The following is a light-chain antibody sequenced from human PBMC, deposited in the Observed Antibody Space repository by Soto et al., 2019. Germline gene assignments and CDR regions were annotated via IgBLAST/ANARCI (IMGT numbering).Light chain of an antibody. Sequence: DIQMTQSPSTLSASVGDRVTITCRASQSISSWLAWYQQKPGKAPKVLIYDASSLESGVPSRFSGSGSGTEDTLTISSRQHDDFATYYCQQYSSYSSFTFGQGTKLEIK. CDR2: DAS. CDR3: QQYSSYSSFT. CDR1: QSISSW. V-gene: IGKV1-5*01. J-gene: IGKJ2*01.